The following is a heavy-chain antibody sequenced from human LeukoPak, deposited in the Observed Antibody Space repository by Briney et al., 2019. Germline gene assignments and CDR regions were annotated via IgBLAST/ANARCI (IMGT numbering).Heavy chain of an antibody. CDR2: IHCTGIK. Sequence: SETLSLTCTVSGGSISTATHYWAWIRQPPGEGLEWIGTIHCTGIKYYNPSLKSRVTISVDTSKNQYSLHLGSVTAADTAVYHCARQLSGTYQWTFDYWGQGTLVPVSS. CDR1: GGSISTATHY. D-gene: IGHD1-26*01. CDR3: ARQLSGTYQWTFDY. J-gene: IGHJ4*02. V-gene: IGHV4-39*01.